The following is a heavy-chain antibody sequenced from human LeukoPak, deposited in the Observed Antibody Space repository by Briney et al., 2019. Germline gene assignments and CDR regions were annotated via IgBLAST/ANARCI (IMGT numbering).Heavy chain of an antibody. D-gene: IGHD3-10*01. CDR1: GYTFTSYG. V-gene: IGHV1-18*01. Sequence: GASVKVSCKASGYTFTSYGISWVRQAPGQGLEWMGWISAYNSNTNYAQKLQGRVTMTTDTSTSTAYMELRSLRSDDTAVYYCARGLLWFGELLGEIDYWGQGTLVTVSS. CDR3: ARGLLWFGELLGEIDY. J-gene: IGHJ4*02. CDR2: ISAYNSNT.